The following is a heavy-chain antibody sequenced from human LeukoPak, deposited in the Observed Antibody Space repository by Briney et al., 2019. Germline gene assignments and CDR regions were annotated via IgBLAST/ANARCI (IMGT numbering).Heavy chain of an antibody. Sequence: VASVKVSCKASGYTFTSYGISWVRQAPGQGLEWMGWISAYNGNTNYAQKLQGRVTMTTDTSTSTAYMELRSLRSDDTAVYYCARGVDYYDSSGYGVLAFDIWGQGTMVTVSS. D-gene: IGHD3-22*01. CDR3: ARGVDYYDSSGYGVLAFDI. CDR2: ISAYNGNT. V-gene: IGHV1-18*01. J-gene: IGHJ3*02. CDR1: GYTFTSYG.